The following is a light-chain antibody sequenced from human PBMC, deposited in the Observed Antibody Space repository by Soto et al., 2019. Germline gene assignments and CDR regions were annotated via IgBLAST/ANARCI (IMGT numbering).Light chain of an antibody. CDR3: QQYNKWPPIT. CDR2: DTS. J-gene: IGKJ5*01. V-gene: IGKV3-15*01. Sequence: IVFTHSLGTLASPQGVRATLSCRVSQSVSIKLAWYQQKPGQAPRLLIYDTSTRATGIPARFSGSGSGTEFTLTISSLQSEDFAVYYCQQYNKWPPITFGQGTRLEIK. CDR1: QSVSIK.